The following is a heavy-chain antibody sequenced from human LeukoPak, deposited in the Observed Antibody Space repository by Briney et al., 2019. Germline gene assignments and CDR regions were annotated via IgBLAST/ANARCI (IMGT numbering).Heavy chain of an antibody. CDR2: IYSAGNT. V-gene: IGHV3-66*01. J-gene: IGHJ6*02. CDR1: GFTVSGNY. Sequence: GGSLRLSCAASGFTVSGNYMGWVRQAPGKGLEWVSVIYSAGNTYYADSVKDRFTISRDNSKNTLFLQMNGLRAEDTAVYYCARFSHSGYYYYYGMDVWGQGTTVTVSS. CDR3: ARFSHSGYYYYYGMDV.